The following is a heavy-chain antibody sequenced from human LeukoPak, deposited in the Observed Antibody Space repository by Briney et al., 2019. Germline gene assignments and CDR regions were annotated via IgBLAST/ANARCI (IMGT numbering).Heavy chain of an antibody. D-gene: IGHD6-6*01. CDR1: GFTFSSYA. J-gene: IGHJ4*02. CDR3: ARSRSSSSIDY. CDR2: ISYDGSNK. Sequence: GGSLRLSCAASGFTFSSYAMHWVRQAPGKGLEWVAVISYDGSNKYYADSVKGRFTISRDNSKNTLYLQMNSLRAEGTAVYYCARSRSSSSIDYWGQGTLVTASS. V-gene: IGHV3-30-3*01.